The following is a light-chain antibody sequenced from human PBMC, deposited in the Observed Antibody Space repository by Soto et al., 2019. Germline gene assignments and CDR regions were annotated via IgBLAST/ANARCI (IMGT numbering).Light chain of an antibody. Sequence: DIHLTQSPSSLSASVGDRVTISCRATQGIGTYLTWYQQKPGRAPNLLIYDASTLQAGAPSRFSGRASATDFTLTIRGLQPEDVGTYVCQQTYSTPPWTFGQGTRVEI. CDR1: QGIGTY. V-gene: IGKV1-39*01. CDR2: DAS. J-gene: IGKJ1*01. CDR3: QQTYSTPPWT.